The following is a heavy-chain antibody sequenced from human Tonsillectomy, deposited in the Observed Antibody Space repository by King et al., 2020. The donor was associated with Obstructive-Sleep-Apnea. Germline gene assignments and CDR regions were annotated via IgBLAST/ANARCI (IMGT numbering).Heavy chain of an antibody. CDR1: GFTFRSYS. Sequence: VQLVESGGGLVQPGGSLRLSCAASGFTFRSYSMNWVRQAPGKGLEWVSYISTSSSAIYYADSVKGRFIISRDNAENSLYLQMNSVRAEDTAVYWCARDRQQLVPGYYYYGLDVWGQGTTVTVSS. J-gene: IGHJ6*02. D-gene: IGHD6-13*01. CDR2: ISTSSSAI. CDR3: ARDRQQLVPGYYYYGLDV. V-gene: IGHV3-48*04.